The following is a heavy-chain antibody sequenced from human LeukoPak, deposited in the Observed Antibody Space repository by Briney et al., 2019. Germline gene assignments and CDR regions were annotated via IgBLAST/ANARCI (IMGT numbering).Heavy chain of an antibody. V-gene: IGHV3-23*01. Sequence: GGSLRLSCATSGFTFNSYAMYWVRQAPGKGLEWVSGIFGSGGSAHYADSVKGRFTISRDNSKNTVYLQMDSLRVEDTAVYYCGKTTTGYSSGRYPGWPVDYWGQGTLVTVSS. CDR3: GKTTTGYSSGRYPGWPVDY. CDR2: IFGSGGSA. D-gene: IGHD6-19*01. CDR1: GFTFNSYA. J-gene: IGHJ4*02.